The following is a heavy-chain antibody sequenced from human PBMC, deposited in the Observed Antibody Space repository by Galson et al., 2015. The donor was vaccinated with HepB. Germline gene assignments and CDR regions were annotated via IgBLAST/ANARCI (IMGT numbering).Heavy chain of an antibody. CDR1: TFIFSTYS. V-gene: IGHV3-48*04. CDR2: ISSGTTTI. D-gene: IGHD5-12*01. J-gene: IGHJ4*02. Sequence: SLRLSCAASTFIFSTYSMNWVRQAPGKGLEWVSYISSGTTTIDYADSVKGRFSISRDNAKNSLYLQMNSLRAEDRAVYYCVFLRGNDLKPLDYWGQGILVTVSS. CDR3: VFLRGNDLKPLDY.